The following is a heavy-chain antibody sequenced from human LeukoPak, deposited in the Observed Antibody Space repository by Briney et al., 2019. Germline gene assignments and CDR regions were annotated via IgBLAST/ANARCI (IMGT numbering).Heavy chain of an antibody. CDR3: ARSGVKYNWNGAFDI. Sequence: SVKVSCKASGGTFSSYAISWVRQAPGQGLEWMGGIIPIFGTANYAQKFQGRVTITADESTSTAYMELSSLRSEGTAVYYCARSGVKYNWNGAFDIWGQGTMVTVSS. CDR2: IIPIFGTA. V-gene: IGHV1-69*13. D-gene: IGHD1-1*01. CDR1: GGTFSSYA. J-gene: IGHJ3*02.